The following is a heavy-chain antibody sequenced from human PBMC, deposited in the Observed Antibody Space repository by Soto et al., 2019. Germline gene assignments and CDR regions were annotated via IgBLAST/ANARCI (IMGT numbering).Heavy chain of an antibody. CDR1: AGSITTSY. V-gene: IGHV4-59*01. Sequence: QVQLQESGPGLMKPSETLSLTCTVSAGSITTSYWSWIRQPLGKALEWIGYISYRGSTNYNPSFNSRLTVSIDTSKSQISLKLTSMTTADTAVYYCARSGIVGREGNTLFDPWGQGTLVSVSS. CDR2: ISYRGST. D-gene: IGHD3-10*01. J-gene: IGHJ5*02. CDR3: ARSGIVGREGNTLFDP.